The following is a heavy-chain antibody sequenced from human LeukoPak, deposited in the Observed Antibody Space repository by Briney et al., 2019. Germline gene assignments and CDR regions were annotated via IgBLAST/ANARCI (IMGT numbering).Heavy chain of an antibody. CDR2: INQGGSDK. V-gene: IGHV3-7*01. Sequence: GGSLGLPCAASGFTFSGHWLSWVRQAPGKGLEWVANINQGGSDKYYVDSVKGRFTISRDYANNLLYLQMNSLRGEDTAVYYCTRDRSRAGHVWDKGPLVTVSS. CDR3: TRDRSRAGHV. CDR1: GFTFSGHW. J-gene: IGHJ4*02. D-gene: IGHD6-25*01.